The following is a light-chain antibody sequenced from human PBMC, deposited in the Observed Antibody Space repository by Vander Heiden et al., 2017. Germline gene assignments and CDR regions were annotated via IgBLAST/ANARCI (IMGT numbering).Light chain of an antibody. J-gene: IGLJ3*02. CDR2: DND. CDR3: GTWDSGLSVGV. Sequence: QSVLTQPPSVSAAPGQKVTISCSGSSSNIGKSFVSWYPQFRGTAPKLLIYDNDKRPSGTPARFSGSKSGTSATLDITGLQTGDEADYYCGTWDSGLSVGVFGTGTKLTVL. CDR1: SSNIGKSF. V-gene: IGLV1-51*01.